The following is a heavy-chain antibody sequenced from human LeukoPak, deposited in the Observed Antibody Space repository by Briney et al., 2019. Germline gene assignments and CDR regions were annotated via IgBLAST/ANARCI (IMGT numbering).Heavy chain of an antibody. CDR3: ARALDSSGFSSFQY. D-gene: IGHD3-22*01. V-gene: IGHV4-38-2*02. CDR2: IYHSGST. J-gene: IGHJ1*01. CDR1: GHSIINSYY. Sequence: PSETLSLTCTVSGHSIINSYYWGWIRQPPGKGLEWIGSIYHSGSTYCNPSLKSRLTISVDTSKNQFSLKLNSVTAADTAVYYCARALDSSGFSSFQYWGQGTLVTVSS.